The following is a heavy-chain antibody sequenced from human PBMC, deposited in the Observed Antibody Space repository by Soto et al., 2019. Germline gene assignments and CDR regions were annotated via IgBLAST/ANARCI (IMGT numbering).Heavy chain of an antibody. Sequence: GASVKVSCKASGGTFSSYAISWVRQAPGQGLEWMGGIIPIFGTANYAQKFQGRVTITADKSTSTAYMEPSSLRSEDTAVYYCARDLCGGSSSSGGSCWFDPWGQGTLVTVSS. CDR2: IIPIFGTA. D-gene: IGHD6-13*01. V-gene: IGHV1-69*06. J-gene: IGHJ5*02. CDR3: ARDLCGGSSSSGGSCWFDP. CDR1: GGTFSSYA.